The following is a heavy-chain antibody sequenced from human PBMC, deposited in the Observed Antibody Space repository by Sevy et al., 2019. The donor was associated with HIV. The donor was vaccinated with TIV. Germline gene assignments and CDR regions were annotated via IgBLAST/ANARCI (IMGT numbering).Heavy chain of an antibody. CDR2: IYYSGST. Sequence: SETLSLTCTVSGGSISSGGYYWSWIRQHPGKGLEWIGYIYYSGSTYYNPSLKSRVTISVDTSKNQFSLKLSSVTAAETAVYYCARGHYYDSSGYYYGVPHCWFDPWGQGTLVTVSS. CDR1: GGSISSGGYY. V-gene: IGHV4-31*03. J-gene: IGHJ5*02. D-gene: IGHD3-22*01. CDR3: ARGHYYDSSGYYYGVPHCWFDP.